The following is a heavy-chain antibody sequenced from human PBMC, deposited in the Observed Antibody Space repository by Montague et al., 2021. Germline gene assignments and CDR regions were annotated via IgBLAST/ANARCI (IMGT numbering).Heavy chain of an antibody. CDR1: GYSFAPYW. V-gene: IGHV5-51*01. CDR2: IFPDDSDT. J-gene: IGHJ4*02. D-gene: IGHD6-13*01. CDR3: ARRSSTWPLYYFDY. Sequence: QSGSEVKKPGESLRISCKASGYSFAPYWIGWVRQMPGKGLEWMGXIFPDDSDTKYSPPFQGQVNISADKSISTAYLQWTSLKASDSAMYYCARRSSTWPLYYFDYWGQGTLVIVSS.